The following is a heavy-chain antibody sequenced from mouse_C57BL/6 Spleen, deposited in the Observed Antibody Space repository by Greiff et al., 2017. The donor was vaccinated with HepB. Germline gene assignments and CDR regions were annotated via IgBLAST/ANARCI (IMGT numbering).Heavy chain of an antibody. CDR3: ARDGDYGIAMDY. CDR2: ISYSGST. Sequence: EVQLQESGPGMVKPSQSLSLTCTITGYSITSGYDWHWIRHFPGNKLEWMGYISYSGSTNYNPSLKSRISITHDTSKNHFFLKLNSVTTEDTATYYCARDGDYGIAMDYWGQGTSVTVSA. CDR1: GYSITSGYD. D-gene: IGHD2-1*01. J-gene: IGHJ4*01. V-gene: IGHV3-1*01.